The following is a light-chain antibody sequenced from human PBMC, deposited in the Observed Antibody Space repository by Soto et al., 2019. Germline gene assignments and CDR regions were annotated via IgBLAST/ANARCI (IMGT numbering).Light chain of an antibody. CDR1: QSISSY. V-gene: IGKV1-9*01. CDR2: AAS. Sequence: DIQMTQSPSSLSASVGDRVTITCRASQSISSYLNWYQQKPGKAPKLLIYAASTLQSGVPSRFSGSGSGTEFTLTISSLQPEDFATYYCQQLNSYPPGLTFGGGTKVDIK. CDR3: QQLNSYPPGLT. J-gene: IGKJ4*01.